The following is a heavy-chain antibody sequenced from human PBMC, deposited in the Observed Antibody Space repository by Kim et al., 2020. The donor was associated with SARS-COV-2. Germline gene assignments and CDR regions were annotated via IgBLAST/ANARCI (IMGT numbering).Heavy chain of an antibody. CDR1: GGSFSGYY. CDR3: ARASRQWLTYDNWFDP. D-gene: IGHD6-19*01. V-gene: IGHV4-34*01. CDR2: INHSGST. Sequence: SETLSLTCAVYGGSFSGYYWSWIRQPPGKGLEWIGEINHSGSTNYNPSLKSRVTISVDTSKNQFSLKLSSVTAADTAVYYCARASRQWLTYDNWFDPWG. J-gene: IGHJ5*02.